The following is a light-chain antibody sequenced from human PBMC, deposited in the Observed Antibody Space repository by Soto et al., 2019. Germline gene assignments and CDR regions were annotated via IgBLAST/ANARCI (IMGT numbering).Light chain of an antibody. CDR2: GAS. J-gene: IGKJ1*01. Sequence: QMTRSPSSLSASVGDRVTITCRASQSVSNFLNWYQQKPGKAPKLLIYGASSLQSGVPSRFSGSGSGTDFTLTISRLQPEDFATYYCQQSDSTPRTFGQGTKVDIK. CDR1: QSVSNF. CDR3: QQSDSTPRT. V-gene: IGKV1-39*01.